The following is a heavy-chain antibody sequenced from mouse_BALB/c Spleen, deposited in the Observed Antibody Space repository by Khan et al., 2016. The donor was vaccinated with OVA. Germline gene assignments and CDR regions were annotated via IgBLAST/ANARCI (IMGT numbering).Heavy chain of an antibody. Sequence: QIQLVQSGAELAKPGASVKMSCKASGYTFTNYFLHWVKQRPGQGLEWIGYINPANDYTKYNQKFKNKATLTADKSSSTAYMQLSSLTSEDSAVYYCVNHKWSSAWFTYWGQGTPLTVSA. CDR1: GYTFTNYF. CDR3: VNHKWSSAWFTY. J-gene: IGHJ3*01. D-gene: IGHD1-3*01. V-gene: IGHV1-4*01. CDR2: INPANDYT.